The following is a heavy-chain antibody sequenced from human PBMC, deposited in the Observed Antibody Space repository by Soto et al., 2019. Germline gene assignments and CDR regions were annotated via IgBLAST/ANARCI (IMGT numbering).Heavy chain of an antibody. CDR2: ISSNGGGT. J-gene: IGHJ6*02. V-gene: IGHV3-64D*08. Sequence: GGSLRLSCSASGLTFSSYAMHWVRQAPGKGLEYVSAISSNGGGTYYADSVKGRFTISRDNSKNTLYLQMSSLRAEDTAVYYCVKDPTYYDFWSGPTSDGMDVWGQGTTVTVSS. CDR3: VKDPTYYDFWSGPTSDGMDV. D-gene: IGHD3-3*01. CDR1: GLTFSSYA.